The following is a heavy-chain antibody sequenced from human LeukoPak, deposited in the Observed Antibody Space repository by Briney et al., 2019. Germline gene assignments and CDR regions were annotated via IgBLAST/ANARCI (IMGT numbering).Heavy chain of an antibody. CDR3: AREAPLTIHYSSSWPRDPFDY. Sequence: PSETLSLTCTVSRGSIRTYYWSWIRQSPGKGLEWIGYIYDSGTTKYNPSLKSRVTISVDTSKNQFSLKLSSVTAADTAVYYCAREAPLTIHYSSSWPRDPFDYWGQGTLVTVSS. CDR1: RGSIRTYY. CDR2: IYDSGTT. D-gene: IGHD6-13*01. J-gene: IGHJ4*02. V-gene: IGHV4-59*12.